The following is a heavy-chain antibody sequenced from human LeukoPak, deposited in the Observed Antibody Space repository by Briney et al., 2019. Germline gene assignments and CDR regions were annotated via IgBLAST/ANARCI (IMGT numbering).Heavy chain of an antibody. CDR3: ARDLKSGSGWEIDY. CDR2: IYTSGST. D-gene: IGHD6-19*01. J-gene: IGHJ4*02. V-gene: IGHV4-4*07. Sequence: SETLSLTCAVYGGSFSGYYWSWIRQPAGKGLEWIGRIYTSGSTNYNPSLKSRVTMSVDTSKNQFSLKLSSVTAADTAVYYCARDLKSGSGWEIDYWGQGTLVTVSS. CDR1: GGSFSGYY.